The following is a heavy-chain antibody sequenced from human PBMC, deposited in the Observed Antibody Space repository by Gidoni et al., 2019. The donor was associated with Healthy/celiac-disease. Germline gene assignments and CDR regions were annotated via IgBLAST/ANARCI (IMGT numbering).Heavy chain of an antibody. D-gene: IGHD2-2*01. J-gene: IGHJ6*02. Sequence: QVHLVDSGGGVVQPGRSLRLSCAASGFPFSSYGMHWVRQAPGKGLEWVAVISYDGSNKYYAESVKGRFTISRDNSKNTLYLQMNSLRAEDTAVYYCAKAGAVLRGTSPLDVWGQGTTVTVSS. CDR1: GFPFSSYG. V-gene: IGHV3-30*18. CDR3: AKAGAVLRGTSPLDV. CDR2: ISYDGSNK.